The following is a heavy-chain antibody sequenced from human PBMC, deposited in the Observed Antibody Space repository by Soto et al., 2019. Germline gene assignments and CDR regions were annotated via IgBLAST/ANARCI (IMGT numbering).Heavy chain of an antibody. CDR2: ISAYNGNT. D-gene: IGHD6-13*01. Sequence: VQLVQSGAEVKKPGASVKVSCKASGYTFTSYGISWVRQAPGQGLEWMGWISAYNGNTNYAQKLQGRVNMTTDTSTSTAYLELRSLRSADTAVYYCARIIAAAGTVGWLDPWGQGTLVTVSS. V-gene: IGHV1-18*01. CDR1: GYTFTSYG. J-gene: IGHJ5*02. CDR3: ARIIAAAGTVGWLDP.